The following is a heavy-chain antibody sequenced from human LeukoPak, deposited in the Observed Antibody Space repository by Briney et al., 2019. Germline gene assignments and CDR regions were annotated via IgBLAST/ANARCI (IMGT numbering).Heavy chain of an antibody. CDR1: GFTFNNAW. D-gene: IGHD6-13*01. J-gene: IGHJ4*02. V-gene: IGHV3-15*01. CDR2: IRGKTDGKTT. CDR3: ILAAAGPAY. Sequence: GGSLRLSCAASGFTFNNAWMTWVRQAPGKGLEWVGRIRGKTDGKTTDYAAPVQGRFTISRDDSKDTLYLQMNSLKTEDTAVYYCILAAAGPAYWGQGTLVTVSS.